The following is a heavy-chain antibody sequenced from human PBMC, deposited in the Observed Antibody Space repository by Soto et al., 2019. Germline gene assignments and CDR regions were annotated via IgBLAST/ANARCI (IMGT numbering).Heavy chain of an antibody. CDR1: GFTFSSYG. J-gene: IGHJ4*02. CDR3: ATDSYEYYYDSSEPNAY. Sequence: QVQLVESGGGVVQPGRSLRLSCAASGFTFSSYGMHWVRQAPGKGLEWGAVISYDGSNKYYADSVKGRFTISRDNSKNTLYLTMNSLSAEDPNVYYCATDSYEYYYDSSEPNAYWGQGTLVTVSS. V-gene: IGHV3-30*03. D-gene: IGHD3-22*01. CDR2: ISYDGSNK.